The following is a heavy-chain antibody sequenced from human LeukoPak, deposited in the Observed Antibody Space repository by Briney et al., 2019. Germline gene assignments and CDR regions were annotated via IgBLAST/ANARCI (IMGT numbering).Heavy chain of an antibody. V-gene: IGHV3-66*01. J-gene: IGHJ6*02. CDR1: GFTVSSND. D-gene: IGHD6-19*01. CDR3: ARGAGAYNYYAMDV. CDR2: IYSGGST. Sequence: GGSLGLSCAASGFTVSSNDMNWVRQAPGKGLEWVSVIYSGGSTFSVDSVKGRFTISRDNSKNTLYLQMDSLRAEDTALYYCARGAGAYNYYAMDVWGQGTTVTVSS.